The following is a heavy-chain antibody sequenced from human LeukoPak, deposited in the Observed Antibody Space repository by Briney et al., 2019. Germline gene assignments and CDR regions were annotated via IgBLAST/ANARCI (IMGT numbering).Heavy chain of an antibody. D-gene: IGHD3-22*01. J-gene: IGHJ4*02. CDR1: GFTFSSYA. CDR2: IWYDGSNK. Sequence: GGSLRLSCAASGFTFSSYAMHWVRQAPGKGLEWVAVIWYDGSNKYYADSVKGRFTISRDNSKNTLYLQMNSLRAEDTAVYYCARDGGSGYYPSGYWGQGTLVTVSS. V-gene: IGHV3-33*08. CDR3: ARDGGSGYYPSGY.